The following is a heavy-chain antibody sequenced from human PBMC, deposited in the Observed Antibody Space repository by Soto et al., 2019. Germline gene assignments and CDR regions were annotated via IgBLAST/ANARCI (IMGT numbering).Heavy chain of an antibody. CDR1: GFTFGDYA. Sequence: GGSLRLSCAASGFTFGDYAIHWVRQAPGKGLEWVSVISWHSDNIGYADSVKRRFTVSRDNAKNSLYLQMNSLRAEDTALYYCAKDISGPLNNYYVFDAMDIWGQGTTVTVSS. D-gene: IGHD3-10*01. J-gene: IGHJ6*02. CDR2: ISWHSDNI. CDR3: AKDISGPLNNYYVFDAMDI. V-gene: IGHV3-9*01.